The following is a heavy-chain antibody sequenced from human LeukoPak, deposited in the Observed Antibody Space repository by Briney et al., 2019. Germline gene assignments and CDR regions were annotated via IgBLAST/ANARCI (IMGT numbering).Heavy chain of an antibody. CDR1: GFTFSSYS. V-gene: IGHV3-48*04. D-gene: IGHD3-10*01. CDR2: INIVNNAI. Sequence: GGSLRLSCAASGFTFSSYSMNWVRQAPGKGLEWVSHINIVNNAIYYSDSVKGRFTISRDNAKNSLYLQMNSLRAEDTAVYYCARDSGEGDIFDYWGQGTLVSVSS. J-gene: IGHJ4*02. CDR3: ARDSGEGDIFDY.